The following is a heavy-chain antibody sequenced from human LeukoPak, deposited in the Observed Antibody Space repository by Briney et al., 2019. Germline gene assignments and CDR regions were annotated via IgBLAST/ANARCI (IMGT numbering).Heavy chain of an antibody. CDR3: ARDRYYDSSGYNWFDP. V-gene: IGHV4-34*01. CDR1: GGSFSGYY. D-gene: IGHD3-22*01. J-gene: IGHJ5*02. Sequence: PSETLSLTCAVYGGSFSGYYWSWIRQPPGKGLEWIGEINHSGSTNYNPSLKSRVTMSVDTSKNQFSLKLSSVTAADTAVYYCARDRYYDSSGYNWFDPWGQGTLVTVSS. CDR2: INHSGST.